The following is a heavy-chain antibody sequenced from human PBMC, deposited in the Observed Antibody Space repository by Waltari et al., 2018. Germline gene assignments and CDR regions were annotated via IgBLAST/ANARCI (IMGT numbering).Heavy chain of an antibody. CDR3: ARVVSSSSPSFYYYGLDV. D-gene: IGHD6-6*01. J-gene: IGHJ6*02. CDR1: GYIFTNYH. V-gene: IGHV1-18*04. CDR2: ISANNGNT. Sequence: QVQLVQSGAEVKSPGASVKVSCKASGYIFTNYHVTWVRQAPGQGLEWMGWISANNGNTEYAQNFQGRVTMTTDTSTNTAYMELRSLGSDDTAVCYCARVVSSSSPSFYYYGLDVWGQGTTVTVSS.